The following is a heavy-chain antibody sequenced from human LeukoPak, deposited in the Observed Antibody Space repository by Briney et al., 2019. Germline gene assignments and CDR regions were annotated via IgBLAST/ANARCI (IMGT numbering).Heavy chain of an antibody. D-gene: IGHD4-23*01. CDR3: ATGGHGVYYYGMDV. Sequence: ASVTVSCTASGYTFTSYYMHWVRQAPGKGLEWMGGFDPEDGETIYAQKFQGRVTMTEDTSTDTAYMELSSLRSEDTAVYYCATGGHGVYYYGMDVWGQGTTVTVSS. CDR1: GYTFTSYY. J-gene: IGHJ6*02. CDR2: FDPEDGET. V-gene: IGHV1-24*01.